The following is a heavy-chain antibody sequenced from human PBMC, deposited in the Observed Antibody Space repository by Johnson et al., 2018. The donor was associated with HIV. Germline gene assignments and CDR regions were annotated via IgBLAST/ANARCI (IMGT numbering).Heavy chain of an antibody. V-gene: IGHV3-30*19. CDR2: IWYDGSNK. Sequence: QVQLVESGGGVVQPGRSLRLSCAASGFTFSSYGMHWVRQAPGKGLAWVAVIWYDGSNKYYADYVKGRFTISRDNSKNTLYLQMNSLRAEDTAVYYCVRPAAAGRDDAFDIWGQGTMVTVSS. CDR3: VRPAAAGRDDAFDI. D-gene: IGHD6-13*01. CDR1: GFTFSSYG. J-gene: IGHJ3*02.